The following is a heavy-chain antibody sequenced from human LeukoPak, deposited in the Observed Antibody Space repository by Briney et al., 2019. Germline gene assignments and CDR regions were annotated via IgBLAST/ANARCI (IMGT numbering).Heavy chain of an antibody. Sequence: GGSLRLSCAASRFTFSNYWMHWVRQAPGKGLVYVSRISSDGSSTSHADSVKGRFTISRDNAKNTLYLQMNSLRAEDTAVYYCARGRGYYSSDAFNIWGQGTMVTVSS. J-gene: IGHJ3*02. V-gene: IGHV3-74*01. CDR3: ARGRGYYSSDAFNI. CDR1: RFTFSNYW. D-gene: IGHD3-3*01. CDR2: ISSDGSST.